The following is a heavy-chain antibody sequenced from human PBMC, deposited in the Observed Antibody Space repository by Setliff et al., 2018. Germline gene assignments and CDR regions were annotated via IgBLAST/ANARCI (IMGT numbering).Heavy chain of an antibody. V-gene: IGHV4-38-2*02. Sequence: PSETLSLTCTVSGYSISSGYIWGWIRQPPGKGLEWVGNIGHTGSINYNPSLKGRFTISRDNAKNSLYLQMNSLRVEDTALYYCARDGNNWNDLDYWGHGTLVTVSS. CDR2: IGHTGSI. J-gene: IGHJ4*01. D-gene: IGHD1-20*01. CDR3: ARDGNNWNDLDY. CDR1: GYSISSGYI.